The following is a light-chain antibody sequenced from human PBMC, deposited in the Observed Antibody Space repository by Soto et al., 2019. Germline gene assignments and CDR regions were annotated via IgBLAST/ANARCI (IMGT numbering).Light chain of an antibody. CDR1: SSNIGSNT. CDR3: VAWDDSLNGYVV. CDR2: SNN. V-gene: IGLV1-44*01. Sequence: QSVLTQPPSASGTPGQRVTISCSGSSSNIGSNTVNWYQQLPGTAPKLVIYSNNQRPSGVPDRFSGSKSGTSASLAISWLQSEDEADYYCVAWDDSLNGYVVFGGGTKVTVL. J-gene: IGLJ2*01.